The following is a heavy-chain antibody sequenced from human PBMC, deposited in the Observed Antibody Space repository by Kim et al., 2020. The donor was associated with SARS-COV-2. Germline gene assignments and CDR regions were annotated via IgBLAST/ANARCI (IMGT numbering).Heavy chain of an antibody. CDR1: GGSFSGYY. D-gene: IGHD3-3*01. Sequence: SETLSLTCAVSGGSFSGYYWSWIRQPPGKGLEWIGYIYYSGSTKYNPSLKSRVTISVDTSKNQFSLKLSSVTAADTAVYYCARTQPTTICGVVTLTTYMYVWGEGTPVTVSS. V-gene: IGHV4-59*08. CDR3: ARTQPTTICGVVTLTTYMYV. CDR2: IYYSGST. J-gene: IGHJ6*03.